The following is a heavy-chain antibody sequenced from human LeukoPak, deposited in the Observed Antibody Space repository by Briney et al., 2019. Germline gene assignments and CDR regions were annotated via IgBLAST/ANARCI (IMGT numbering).Heavy chain of an antibody. D-gene: IGHD3-9*01. V-gene: IGHV3-21*01. CDR2: ISSSSSYI. J-gene: IGHJ4*02. Sequence: GGSLRLSCAASGFTFSSYSMNWVRQAPGKGLEWVSSISSSSSYIYYADSVKGRFTISRDNAKNSLYLLMNSLRAEDTAVYYCARDLGWNYDILTPLYFDYWGQGTLVTVSS. CDR1: GFTFSSYS. CDR3: ARDLGWNYDILTPLYFDY.